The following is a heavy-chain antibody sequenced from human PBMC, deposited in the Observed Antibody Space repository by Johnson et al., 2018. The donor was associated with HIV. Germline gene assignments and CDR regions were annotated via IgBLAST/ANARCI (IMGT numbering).Heavy chain of an antibody. Sequence: VQLVESGGGLVQPGRSLRLSCEASGFTFAHYAMHWVRQAPGKGLEWVSSISWNSGSIGYADSVKGRFTISRDNSKNTLYLQMNSLRAEDTAMHYCARGDEPTFAFDIWGQGTMVTVSS. CDR1: GFTFAHYA. V-gene: IGHV3-9*01. CDR3: ARGDEPTFAFDI. CDR2: ISWNSGSI. J-gene: IGHJ3*02.